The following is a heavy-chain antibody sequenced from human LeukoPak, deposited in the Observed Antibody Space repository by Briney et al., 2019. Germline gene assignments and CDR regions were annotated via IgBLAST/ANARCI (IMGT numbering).Heavy chain of an antibody. CDR1: GGSISSSSYY. Sequence: SSETLSLTCSVSGGSISSSSYYWGWIRQPPGKGLEYIGSFSYSGSTYYNPSFKSRVTISVDTSKKQFSLKLSSVTAADTAVYYCASLSKYYYESRGFFDCWGQGTLVTVSS. V-gene: IGHV4-39*01. D-gene: IGHD3-22*01. CDR2: FSYSGST. CDR3: ASLSKYYYESRGFFDC. J-gene: IGHJ4*02.